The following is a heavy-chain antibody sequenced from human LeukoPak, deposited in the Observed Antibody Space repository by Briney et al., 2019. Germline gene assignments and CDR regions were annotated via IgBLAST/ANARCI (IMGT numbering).Heavy chain of an antibody. CDR3: VKDGALRPRYYYDTLYHFDY. J-gene: IGHJ4*02. V-gene: IGHV3-9*01. D-gene: IGHD3-22*01. Sequence: GGSLRLSCAASGFSFSDYAMRWVRQAPGKGLEWVSGITYNSGTICYAESVKGRFTISRDNAKNSLHLQMNSLRPEDTALYYCVKDGALRPRYYYDTLYHFDYWGEGTLVTASS. CDR2: ITYNSGTI. CDR1: GFSFSDYA.